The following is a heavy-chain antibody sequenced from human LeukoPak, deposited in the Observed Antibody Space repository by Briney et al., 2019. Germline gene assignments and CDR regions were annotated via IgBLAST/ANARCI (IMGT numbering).Heavy chain of an antibody. V-gene: IGHV3-23*01. D-gene: IGHD5-12*01. Sequence: TGVSLRLSCAASGFTFRNYAMSWLRQAAGKGLEWVSAISGSGGSTYYADSVKGRFTISRDNFKNTLYLQMNSLRAEDTAVYYCAKGESGYDSYFDYWGQGTLVTVSS. CDR3: AKGESGYDSYFDY. CDR2: ISGSGGST. CDR1: GFTFRNYA. J-gene: IGHJ4*02.